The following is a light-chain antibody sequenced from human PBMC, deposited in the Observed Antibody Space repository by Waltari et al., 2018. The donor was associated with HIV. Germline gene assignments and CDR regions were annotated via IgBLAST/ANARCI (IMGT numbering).Light chain of an antibody. J-gene: IGLJ1*01. CDR1: SLRSYY. CDR3: NSRDSSDNRHNYV. Sequence: AVSVALGQTVRITCQGDSLRSYYASWYQQKPGQAPVLVIYGKNNRPSGIPDRFSGSSSGNTASLTITGAQAEDEADYYCNSRDSSDNRHNYVFGTGTKVTVL. CDR2: GKN. V-gene: IGLV3-19*01.